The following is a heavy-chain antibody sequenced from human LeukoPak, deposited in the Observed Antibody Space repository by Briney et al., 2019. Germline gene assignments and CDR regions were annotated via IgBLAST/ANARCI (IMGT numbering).Heavy chain of an antibody. V-gene: IGHV4-59*01. D-gene: IGHD6-13*01. J-gene: IGHJ6*02. CDR3: ARASPLYSSSWYDYYYYYGMDV. CDR1: GSSISSYY. CDR2: IYYSGST. Sequence: SETLSLTCTVSGSSISSYYWSWIRQPPGKGLEWIGYIYYSGSTNYNPSLKSRVTISVDTSKNQFSPKLSSVTAADTAVYYCARASPLYSSSWYDYYYYYGMDVWGQGTTVTVSS.